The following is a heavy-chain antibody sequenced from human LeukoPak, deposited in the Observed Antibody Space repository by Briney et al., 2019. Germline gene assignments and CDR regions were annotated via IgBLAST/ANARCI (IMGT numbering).Heavy chain of an antibody. CDR3: ARGVPPRDY. J-gene: IGHJ4*02. CDR2: IYHSGST. V-gene: IGHV4-38-2*02. CDR1: GYSISSGYY. Sequence: SETLSLTCTVSGYSISSGYYWGWIRQPPGKGLEWIGSIYHSGSTYYNPSLKSRDTISVDTSKNQFSLKLSSVTAADTAVYYCARGVPPRDYWGQGTLVTVSS.